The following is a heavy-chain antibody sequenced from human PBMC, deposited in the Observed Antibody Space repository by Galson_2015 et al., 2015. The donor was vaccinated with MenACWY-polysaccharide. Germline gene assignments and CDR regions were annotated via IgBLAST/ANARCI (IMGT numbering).Heavy chain of an antibody. Sequence: SLGLSCAVSGFTFSSYVMSWVRQAPGRGLEWVSSITDSGSSTYYIDSVKGRFTISRDNSKNTLFLQMNSLRADDTAVYYCAKGGREVDNWLDPWGQGALVTVSS. CDR2: ITDSGSST. J-gene: IGHJ5*02. CDR3: AKGGREVDNWLDP. V-gene: IGHV3-23*01. CDR1: GFTFSSYV. D-gene: IGHD1-26*01.